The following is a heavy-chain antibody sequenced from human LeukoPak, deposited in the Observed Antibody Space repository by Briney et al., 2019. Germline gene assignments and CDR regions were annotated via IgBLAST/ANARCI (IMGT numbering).Heavy chain of an antibody. D-gene: IGHD3-3*01. J-gene: IGHJ6*03. CDR1: GFTFSSYA. CDR2: ISGSGYST. Sequence: GGSLRLSCAASGFTFSSYAMSWVRQAPGKGLEWVSAISGSGYSTYYTDSVKGRFAISRDNSKNTLYLQMNSLRADDTAVYYCARGTPDYDFWSGETYYYMDVWGKGTTVTVSS. CDR3: ARGTPDYDFWSGETYYYMDV. V-gene: IGHV3-23*01.